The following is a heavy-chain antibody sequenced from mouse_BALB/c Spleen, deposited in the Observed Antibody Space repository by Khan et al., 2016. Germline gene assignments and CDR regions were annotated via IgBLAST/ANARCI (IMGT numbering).Heavy chain of an antibody. J-gene: IGHJ2*01. CDR3: ARDYYGSSFFDY. V-gene: IGHV3-2*02. D-gene: IGHD1-1*01. Sequence: EVKLEESGPGLVKPSQSLSLTCTVTGYSITSGYAWNWIRQFPGNKLEWMGYINYSGSTTYNPSLKSQISITRDTSKNPFFLQLKSVTTEDTATYYCARDYYGSSFFDYWGQGTTLTVSS. CDR2: INYSGST. CDR1: GYSITSGYA.